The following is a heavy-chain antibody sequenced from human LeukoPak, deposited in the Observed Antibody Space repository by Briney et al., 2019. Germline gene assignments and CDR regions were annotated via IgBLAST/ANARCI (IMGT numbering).Heavy chain of an antibody. CDR3: VRMLPTVVTLPDY. V-gene: IGHV4-59*08. CDR1: GGSISSYY. J-gene: IGHJ4*02. Sequence: SETLSLTCTVSGGSISSYYWSWIRQPPGKGLEWIGYIYYSGSTNYNPSLKSRVTISVDTSKNQFSLKLSSVTAADTAVYYCVRMLPTVVTLPDYWGQGTLVTVSS. D-gene: IGHD4-23*01. CDR2: IYYSGST.